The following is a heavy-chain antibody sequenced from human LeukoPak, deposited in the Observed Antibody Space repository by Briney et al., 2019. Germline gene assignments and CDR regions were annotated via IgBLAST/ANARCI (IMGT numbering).Heavy chain of an antibody. CDR2: IRSKTDGGTT. J-gene: IGHJ5*01. CDR3: TTLRTWFDS. CDR1: GFTFNNAW. V-gene: IGHV3-15*01. Sequence: KTGGSLRLSCAASGFTFNNAWMSWVRQAPGKGLEWVGRIRSKTDGGTTDYAVPVKGRFTISRDDSENTLYLQMNSLKTEDTAVYYCTTLRTWFDSWGQGTLVTVSS.